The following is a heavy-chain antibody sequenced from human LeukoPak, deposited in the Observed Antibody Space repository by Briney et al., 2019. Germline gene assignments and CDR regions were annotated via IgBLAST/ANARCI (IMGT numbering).Heavy chain of an antibody. J-gene: IGHJ5*02. V-gene: IGHV1-46*01. CDR2: INPTYGGT. CDR3: ERDQLVQVWSFCDH. Sequence: ASVKVSCKASGFTLTRYYIHWVRQAPGQGLEWMGIINPTYGGTSYAQKFQGRVTMTRDVSTSTVYMELSGLRSEDTAVYYCERDQLVQVWSFCDHWGQGSLVTVS. CDR1: GFTLTRYY. D-gene: IGHD1/OR15-1a*01.